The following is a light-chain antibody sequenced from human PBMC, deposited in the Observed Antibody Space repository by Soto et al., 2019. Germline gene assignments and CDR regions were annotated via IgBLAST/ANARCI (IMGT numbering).Light chain of an antibody. CDR1: SSDVGGYNY. CDR3: SSYTGSSTLV. CDR2: EVS. Sequence: QSVLTQPASVSGSPGQSITISCTGTSSDVGGYNYVSWYQQHPGTAPKLIIYEVSNRPSGVSNRFSGSKSGNTASLTISGLQAEAEANYHCSSYTGSSTLVFGGGTKVTVL. V-gene: IGLV2-14*01. J-gene: IGLJ3*02.